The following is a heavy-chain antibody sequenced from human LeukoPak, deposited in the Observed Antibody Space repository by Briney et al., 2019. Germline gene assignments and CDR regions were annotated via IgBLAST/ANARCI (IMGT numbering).Heavy chain of an antibody. D-gene: IGHD3-10*01. J-gene: IGHJ4*02. Sequence: GGSLRLSCAASGFTFSNYWMSWVRQAPGKGLEWVADIKQDGSEIYYMDSVKGRFTISRDNAKSSLFLQLNSLRAEGTAVYYCARDPGLGEFFDYWGQGTLVTVSS. CDR1: GFTFSNYW. CDR2: IKQDGSEI. CDR3: ARDPGLGEFFDY. V-gene: IGHV3-7*01.